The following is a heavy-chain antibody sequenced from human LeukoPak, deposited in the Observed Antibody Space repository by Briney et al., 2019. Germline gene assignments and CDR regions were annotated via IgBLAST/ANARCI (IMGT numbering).Heavy chain of an antibody. CDR3: ARDPPSGYCSGGTCKYFDY. J-gene: IGHJ4*02. CDR2: IKQDGSDK. Sequence: PGGSLRLSCAASGFTFSSYSMNWVRQAPGKGLEWVANIKQDGSDKYYVDSVKGRFTISRDNAKNSLSLQMNSLRAEDTAVYYCARDPPSGYCSGGTCKYFDYWGQGTLVTVSS. D-gene: IGHD2-15*01. V-gene: IGHV3-7*01. CDR1: GFTFSSYS.